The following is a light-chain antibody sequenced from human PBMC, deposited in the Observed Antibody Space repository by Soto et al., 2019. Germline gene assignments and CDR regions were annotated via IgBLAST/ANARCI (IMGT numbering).Light chain of an antibody. CDR3: QQRYSWPPLT. CDR1: QSVFSY. CDR2: DAS. Sequence: EVVLTQSPATLSLSPGERATLSCRASQSVFSYLAWYQHKPGQAPRLLIYDASNRATGIPARFNGSGSGADFTLPISSLEPEDFAVYYCQQRYSWPPLTFGGGTKVEIK. J-gene: IGKJ4*01. V-gene: IGKV3-11*01.